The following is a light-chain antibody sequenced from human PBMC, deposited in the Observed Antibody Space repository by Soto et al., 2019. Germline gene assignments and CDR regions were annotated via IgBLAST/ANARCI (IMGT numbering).Light chain of an antibody. CDR1: QTISSW. CDR2: KAS. CDR3: QHYNSYSEA. J-gene: IGKJ1*01. Sequence: DIQITQSPSTLSGSVGDRVTITCRASQTISSWLAWYQQKPGKAPKLLIYKASTLKSGVPSRFSGSGSGTEFTLTISSLQPDDFATYYCQHYNSYSEAFGQGTKVKLK. V-gene: IGKV1-5*03.